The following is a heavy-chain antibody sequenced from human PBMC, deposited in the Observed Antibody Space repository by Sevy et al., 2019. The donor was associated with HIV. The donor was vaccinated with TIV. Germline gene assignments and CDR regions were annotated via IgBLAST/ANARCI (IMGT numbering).Heavy chain of an antibody. CDR3: VRTPYYYDSSGYWYFDL. CDR2: ISAYNGNT. CDR1: GYTFTSYG. Sequence: ASVKVSCKASGYTFTSYGISWVRQAPGQGLEWMGWISAYNGNTNYAQKLQGRVTMTTDTSTSTAYMELRSLRSDDTAVYYCVRTPYYYDSSGYWYFDLWGRGTLVTVSS. D-gene: IGHD3-22*01. J-gene: IGHJ2*01. V-gene: IGHV1-18*04.